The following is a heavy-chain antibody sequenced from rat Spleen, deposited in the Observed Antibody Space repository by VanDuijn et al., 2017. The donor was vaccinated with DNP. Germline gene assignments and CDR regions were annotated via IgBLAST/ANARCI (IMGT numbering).Heavy chain of an antibody. D-gene: IGHD1-9*01. Sequence: QVQLKESGPGLVKPSETLSLTCTVSGFSLTSYHVSWVRQPPGKGLEWMGVIWGDGSTAYTSGLKSRLSISRDTSKSQVFLKVNSVQTEDTAMYFCARCQGNYGYNYDYYVMDAWGQGTSVTVSS. J-gene: IGHJ4*01. CDR3: ARCQGNYGYNYDYYVMDA. CDR1: GFSLTSYH. CDR2: IWGDGST. V-gene: IGHV2-32*01.